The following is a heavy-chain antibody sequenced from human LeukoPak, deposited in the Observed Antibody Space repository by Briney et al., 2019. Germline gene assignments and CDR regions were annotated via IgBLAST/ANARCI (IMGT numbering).Heavy chain of an antibody. Sequence: ASVKVSCKASGGTFSSYAISWVRQAPGQGLEWMGWISAYNDNTNYAQKLQGRVTLTTDTSTSTAYMELRSLRSDDTAVYYCARDQGFRGSNYRYWGQGTLVTVSS. V-gene: IGHV1-18*01. CDR2: ISAYNDNT. CDR3: ARDQGFRGSNYRY. D-gene: IGHD4-11*01. CDR1: GGTFSSYA. J-gene: IGHJ4*02.